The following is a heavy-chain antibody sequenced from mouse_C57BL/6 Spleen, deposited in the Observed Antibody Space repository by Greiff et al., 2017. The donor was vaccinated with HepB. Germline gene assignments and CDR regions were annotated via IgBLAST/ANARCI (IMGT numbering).Heavy chain of an antibody. D-gene: IGHD2-2*01. CDR3: ARQRSTMVTTSYFDY. CDR2: ISSGGSYT. V-gene: IGHV5-6*01. J-gene: IGHJ2*01. CDR1: GFTFSSYG. Sequence: EVMLVESGGDLVKPGGSLKLSCAASGFTFSSYGMSWVRQTPDKRLEWVATISSGGSYTYYPDSVKGRFTISRDNAKNTLYLQMSSLKSEDTAMYYCARQRSTMVTTSYFDYWGQGTTLTVSS.